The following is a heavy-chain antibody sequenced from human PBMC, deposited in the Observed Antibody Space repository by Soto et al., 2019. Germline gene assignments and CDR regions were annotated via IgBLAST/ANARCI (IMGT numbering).Heavy chain of an antibody. J-gene: IGHJ6*02. D-gene: IGHD2-2*01. CDR2: IDPSDSYT. V-gene: IGHV5-10-1*01. Sequence: EVQLVQSGAEVKKPGESLRISCKGSGYSFTSYWISWVRQMPGKGLEWMGRIDPSDSYTNYSPSFQGHVTISADKSISTACLQRSSLNASDTAMYYCASSPRGYCSSTGCREVGNYYGMDVWGQGTTVTVSS. CDR1: GYSFTSYW. CDR3: ASSPRGYCSSTGCREVGNYYGMDV.